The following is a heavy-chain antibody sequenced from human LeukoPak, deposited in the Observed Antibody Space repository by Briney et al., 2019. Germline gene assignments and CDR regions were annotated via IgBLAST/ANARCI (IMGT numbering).Heavy chain of an antibody. J-gene: IGHJ5*02. V-gene: IGHV4-34*01. D-gene: IGHD1-26*01. CDR3: ARGQGATVPRVGKNWFDP. CDR2: VNDSGGT. Sequence: SETLSLTCAVYIDSFTNYYWNWIRQTPGKGLEWIGEVNDSGGTNINPSLRSRVILSVDTSKNQFSLKLISVTAADTAGYYCARGQGATVPRVGKNWFDPWGQGTRVIVSS. CDR1: IDSFTNYY.